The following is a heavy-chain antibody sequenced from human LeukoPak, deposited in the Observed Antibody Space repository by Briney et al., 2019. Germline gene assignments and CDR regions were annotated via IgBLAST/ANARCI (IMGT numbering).Heavy chain of an antibody. CDR3: ARESGYDLGWFDP. V-gene: IGHV4-39*07. Sequence: SETLPLTCTVSGGSISSSSYYWGWIRQPPGKGLEWIGSIYYSGSTYYNPSLKSRVTISVDTSKNQFSLKLSSVTAADTAVYYCARESGYDLGWFDPWGQGTLVTVSS. CDR2: IYYSGST. D-gene: IGHD5-12*01. J-gene: IGHJ5*02. CDR1: GGSISSSSYY.